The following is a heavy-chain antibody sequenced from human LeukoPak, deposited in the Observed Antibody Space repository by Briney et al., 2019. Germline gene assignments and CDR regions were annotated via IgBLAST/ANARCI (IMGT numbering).Heavy chain of an antibody. CDR2: MNPNSGNT. Sequence: ASVKVSCKASGYTFTSYDINWVRQATGQGLEWMGWMNPNSGNTGYAQKFQGRVTMTRNTSISTAYMGLSSLRSEDTAVYYCARALTRGNYYVGYWGQGTLVTVSS. J-gene: IGHJ4*02. D-gene: IGHD1-26*01. V-gene: IGHV1-8*01. CDR3: ARALTRGNYYVGY. CDR1: GYTFTSYD.